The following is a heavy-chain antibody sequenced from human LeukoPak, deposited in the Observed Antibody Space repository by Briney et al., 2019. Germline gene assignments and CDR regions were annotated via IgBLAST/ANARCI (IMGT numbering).Heavy chain of an antibody. CDR2: IKQDGSEK. CDR1: GFTFSSYW. CDR3: ARVRITIFGVVIYYYYGMDV. Sequence: PGGSLRLSCAASGFTFSSYWMSWARQAPGKGLEWVANIKQDGSEKYYVDSVKGRFTISRDNAKNSLYLQMNSLRAEDTAVYYCARVRITIFGVVIYYYYGMDVWGQGTTVTVSS. J-gene: IGHJ6*02. D-gene: IGHD3-3*01. V-gene: IGHV3-7*01.